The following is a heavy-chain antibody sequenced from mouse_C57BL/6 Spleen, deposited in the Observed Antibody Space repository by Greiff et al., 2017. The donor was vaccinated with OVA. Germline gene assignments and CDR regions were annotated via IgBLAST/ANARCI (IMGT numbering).Heavy chain of an antibody. CDR2: ISSGSSTI. CDR3: ARMGPYAMDY. CDR1: GFTFSDYG. Sequence: EVHLVESGGGLVKPGGSLKLSCAASGFTFSDYGMHWVRQAPEKGLEWVAYISSGSSTIYYADTVKGRFTISRDNAKNTLFLQMTSLRSEDTAMYYCARMGPYAMDYWGQGTSVTVSS. J-gene: IGHJ4*01. V-gene: IGHV5-17*01.